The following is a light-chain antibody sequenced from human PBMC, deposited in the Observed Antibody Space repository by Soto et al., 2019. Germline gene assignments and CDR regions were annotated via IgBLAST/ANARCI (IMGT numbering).Light chain of an antibody. J-gene: IGKJ5*01. CDR2: GAS. V-gene: IGKV3-15*01. CDR1: QNVSSN. CDR3: QQYNNWPPIT. Sequence: IVMTQSPATLSVSPGERATLSCRASQNVSSNLAWYQQKPGQAPRLLIYGASTRATGIPARFSGSGSGTEFALTISSLQSEDFTVYYCQQYNNWPPITFGQGTRLEIK.